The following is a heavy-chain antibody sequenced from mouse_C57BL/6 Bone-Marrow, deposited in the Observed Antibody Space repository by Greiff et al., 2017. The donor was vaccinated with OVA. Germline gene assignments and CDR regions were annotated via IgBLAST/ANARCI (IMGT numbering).Heavy chain of an antibody. CDR2: INPNNGGT. D-gene: IGHD1-1*01. J-gene: IGHJ3*01. Sequence: EVHLVESGPELVKPGASVKIPCKASGYTFTDYNMDWVKQSHGKSLEWIGDINPNNGGTIYNQKFKGKATLTVDKSSSTAYMELRSLTSEDTAVYYCARRGLYGSSFAYWGQGTLVTVSA. CDR1: GYTFTDYN. V-gene: IGHV1-18*01. CDR3: ARRGLYGSSFAY.